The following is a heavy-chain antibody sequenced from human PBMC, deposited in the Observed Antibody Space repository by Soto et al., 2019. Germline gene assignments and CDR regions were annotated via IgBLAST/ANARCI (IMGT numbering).Heavy chain of an antibody. CDR1: GYTFTVYY. J-gene: IGHJ6*02. CDR3: AGVFSYGLDYYYGMDV. CDR2: INPNSGGT. Sequence: ASLKLYCTASGYTFTVYYMHCLRQAPGQGLEWMGWINPNSGGTNYAQKFQGRVTMTRDTSISTAYMELSRLRSDDTAVYYCAGVFSYGLDYYYGMDVWGQGTTVTVSS. V-gene: IGHV1-2*02. D-gene: IGHD5-18*01.